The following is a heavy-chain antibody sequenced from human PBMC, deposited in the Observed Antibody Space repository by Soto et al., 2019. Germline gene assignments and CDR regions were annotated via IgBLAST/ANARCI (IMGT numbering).Heavy chain of an antibody. CDR1: GFTFSGYA. Sequence: GGSLRLSCAASGFTFSGYAMSWVRQAPGKGLEWVSAISGSGGSTYYADSVKGRFTISRDNSKNTLYLQMNSLRAEDTAVYYCAKDLVIVVVKGADYWGQGTLVTVSS. V-gene: IGHV3-23*01. J-gene: IGHJ4*02. CDR2: ISGSGGST. CDR3: AKDLVIVVVKGADY. D-gene: IGHD3-22*01.